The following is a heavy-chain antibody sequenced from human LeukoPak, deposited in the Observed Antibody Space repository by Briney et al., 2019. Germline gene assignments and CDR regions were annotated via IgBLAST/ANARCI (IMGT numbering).Heavy chain of an antibody. CDR2: IYSGGST. V-gene: IGHV3-53*04. CDR3: ARGSVTTVFGSSYYYGMDV. CDR1: GFTVSSNY. Sequence: GGSLRLSCAASGFTVSSNYMSWVRQAPGKGLEWVSVIYSGGSTYYADSVKGRFTISRHNSKNTLYLQMNSLRAEDTAVYYCARGSVTTVFGSSYYYGMDVWGQGTTVTVSS. J-gene: IGHJ6*02. D-gene: IGHD4-11*01.